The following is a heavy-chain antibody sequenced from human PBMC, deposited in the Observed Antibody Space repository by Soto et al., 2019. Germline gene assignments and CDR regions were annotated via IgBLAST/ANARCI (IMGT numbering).Heavy chain of an antibody. Sequence: AASVKVSCKASGYTFTGYYMHWVRQAPGQGLEWMGWINPNSGGTNYAQKFQGRVTMTRDTSIGTAYMELSRLRSDDTAVYYCAIPGGSRHYDFWSGYFGYWGQGTLVTVSS. CDR2: INPNSGGT. CDR1: GYTFTGYY. J-gene: IGHJ4*02. D-gene: IGHD3-3*01. CDR3: AIPGGSRHYDFWSGYFGY. V-gene: IGHV1-2*02.